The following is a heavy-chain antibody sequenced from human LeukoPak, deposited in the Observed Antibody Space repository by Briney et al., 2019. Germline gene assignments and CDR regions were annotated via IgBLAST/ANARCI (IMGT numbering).Heavy chain of an antibody. Sequence: SETLSLTCAVSGGSISSSNWWSWVRQPPGKGLEWIGEIYHSGSTNYNPSLKSRVTISVDKSKNQFSLKLSSVTAADTAVYYCARDLIIHDYSCGGFDYWGQGTLVTVSS. CDR2: IYHSGST. D-gene: IGHD4-11*01. V-gene: IGHV4-4*02. CDR3: ARDLIIHDYSCGGFDY. J-gene: IGHJ4*02. CDR1: GGSISSSNW.